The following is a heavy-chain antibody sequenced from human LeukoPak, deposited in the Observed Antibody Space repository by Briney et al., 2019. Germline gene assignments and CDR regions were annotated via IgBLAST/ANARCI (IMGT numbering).Heavy chain of an antibody. J-gene: IGHJ4*02. CDR1: GFTFSSYA. V-gene: IGHV3-30-3*01. CDR3: AREQLDWGSGGFDY. D-gene: IGHD7-27*01. Sequence: GGSLRLSCAASGFTFSSYAMRWVRQAPGKGLEWVAVISYDGSNKYYADSVKGRFTISRDNSKNTLYLQMNSLRAEDTAVYYCAREQLDWGSGGFDYWGQGTLVTVSS. CDR2: ISYDGSNK.